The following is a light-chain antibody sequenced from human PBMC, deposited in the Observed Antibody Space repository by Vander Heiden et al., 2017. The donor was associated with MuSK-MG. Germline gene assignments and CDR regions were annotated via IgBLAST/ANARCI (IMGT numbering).Light chain of an antibody. CDR1: QSVSSN. CDR3: QQDNNWPLT. Sequence: EIVMMQSPATLSVSPGERATLSCRASQSVSSNLAWYQQKPGQAPRLLIYGASTRATGIPARFSGSGSGTEFTLTISSLQSEDFAVYYCQQDNNWPLTFGGGTKVXIK. CDR2: GAS. J-gene: IGKJ4*01. V-gene: IGKV3D-15*01.